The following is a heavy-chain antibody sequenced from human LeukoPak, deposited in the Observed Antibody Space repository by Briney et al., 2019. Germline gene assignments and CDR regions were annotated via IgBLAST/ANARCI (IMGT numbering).Heavy chain of an antibody. CDR3: AIPYNWNYSPGSDY. Sequence: PGGSLRLSCAASGFTFSSYAMSWVRQAPGKGLEWVSAISGSGGSTYYADSVKGRFTISRDNSKNTLYLQMNSLRAEDTAVYYCAIPYNWNYSPGSDYWGQGTLVTVSS. J-gene: IGHJ4*02. CDR2: ISGSGGST. CDR1: GFTFSSYA. D-gene: IGHD1-7*01. V-gene: IGHV3-23*01.